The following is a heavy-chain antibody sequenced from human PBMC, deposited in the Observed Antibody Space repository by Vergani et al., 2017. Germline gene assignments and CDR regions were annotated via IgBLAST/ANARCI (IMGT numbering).Heavy chain of an antibody. D-gene: IGHD6-19*01. J-gene: IGHJ3*02. CDR2: TRNKANSYTT. CDR1: GFTFSDHY. Sequence: EVQLVESGGGLVQPGGSLRLSCAASGFTFSDHYMDWVRQAPGKGLEWVGRTRNKANSYTTEYAASVKGRFTISRDDSKNSLYLQMNSLKTEDTAVYYCAREGWYSSRGLGFDIWGQGTMVTVSS. CDR3: AREGWYSSRGLGFDI. V-gene: IGHV3-72*01.